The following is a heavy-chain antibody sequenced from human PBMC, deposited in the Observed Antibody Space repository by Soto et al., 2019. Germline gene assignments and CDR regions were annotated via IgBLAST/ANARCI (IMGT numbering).Heavy chain of an antibody. V-gene: IGHV4-30-2*02. J-gene: IGHJ5*02. Sequence: PSETLSLTCAVSGGSISSGGYSWSWIRQPPGKGLEWIGYIYHSGSTYYNPSLKNRVTISVDKSKNQFSLRLSSVSAADTAVYYCTGAYYDVSGYSLDPWGQGTSVTVSS. CDR3: TGAYYDVSGYSLDP. CDR2: IYHSGST. CDR1: GGSISSGGYS. D-gene: IGHD3-22*01.